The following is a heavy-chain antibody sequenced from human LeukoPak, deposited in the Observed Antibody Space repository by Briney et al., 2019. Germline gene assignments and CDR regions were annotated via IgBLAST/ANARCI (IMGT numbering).Heavy chain of an antibody. CDR3: ARESVVPAAIPDFYYYYGMDV. CDR2: ISSSGSTI. Sequence: GGSLRLSCAASGFTFSSYEMNWVRQAPGKGLEWVSYISSSGSTIYYADSVKGRFTISRDNAKNSLYLQMKSLRAEDTAVYYCARESVVPAAIPDFYYYYGMDVWGQGTTVTVSS. J-gene: IGHJ6*02. CDR1: GFTFSSYE. V-gene: IGHV3-48*03. D-gene: IGHD2-2*01.